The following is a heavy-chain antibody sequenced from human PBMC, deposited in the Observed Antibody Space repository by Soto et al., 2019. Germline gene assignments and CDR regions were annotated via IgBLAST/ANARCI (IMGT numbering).Heavy chain of an antibody. D-gene: IGHD1-1*01. J-gene: IGHJ6*03. CDR1: GAAFSNYT. CDR2: VIPLLDAS. V-gene: IGHV1-69*08. Sequence: QAQLVQSGADVKKPGSSVKISCTASGAAFSNYTFTWVRRAPGQGLKRVGRVIPLLDASNYAEKFQDRVTISADRSTSTVYMELSGLRSEDSAIYYCASGKSQMSQDRMGFYYYMDVWGKGTTVTVSS. CDR3: ASGKSQMSQDRMGFYYYMDV.